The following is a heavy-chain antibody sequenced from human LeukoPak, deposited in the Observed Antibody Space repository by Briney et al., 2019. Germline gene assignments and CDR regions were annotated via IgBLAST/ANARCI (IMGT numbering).Heavy chain of an antibody. Sequence: SGGSLRLSCAASGFTFDDYGMSWVRQAPGKGLEWVSGINWNGGSTGYADSVKGRFTISRDNAKNSLYLQMNSLRAEDTAVYYCASPKSIPADNDYWGQGTLVTVSS. CDR1: GFTFDDYG. V-gene: IGHV3-20*04. CDR2: INWNGGST. D-gene: IGHD2-2*01. J-gene: IGHJ4*02. CDR3: ASPKSIPADNDY.